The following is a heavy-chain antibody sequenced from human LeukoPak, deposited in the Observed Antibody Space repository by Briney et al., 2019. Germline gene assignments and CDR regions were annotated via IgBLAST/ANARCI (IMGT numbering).Heavy chain of an antibody. CDR3: TTSQRGYTYGHDY. V-gene: IGHV3-49*04. Sequence: GGSLRLSCTTSGLPSGDYAVSWVRQAPGKGLEWVGFIRRNAYGGTPEYAASVRGRFTISRDESKTIAYLQMSSLKTEDTAVYYCTTSQRGYTYGHDYWGQGTLVTVS. J-gene: IGHJ4*02. D-gene: IGHD5-18*01. CDR1: GLPSGDYA. CDR2: IRRNAYGGTP.